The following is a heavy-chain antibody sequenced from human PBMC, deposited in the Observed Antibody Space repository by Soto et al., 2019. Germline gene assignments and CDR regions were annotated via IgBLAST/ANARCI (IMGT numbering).Heavy chain of an antibody. CDR2: IKHSGST. V-gene: IGHV4-34*01. CDR1: GGSFSGYN. Sequence: QVQLQQWGAGLLKPSETLSLTCAVYGGSFSGYNWSWIRQPPGKGLEWIGEIKHSGSTNYNPSLKSRITISVDTAKNHFSLRLSSVTAADTAVYYCARGRIMITFGGVIVLYGMDVWGQGTTVTVSS. CDR3: ARGRIMITFGGVIVLYGMDV. D-gene: IGHD3-16*02. J-gene: IGHJ6*02.